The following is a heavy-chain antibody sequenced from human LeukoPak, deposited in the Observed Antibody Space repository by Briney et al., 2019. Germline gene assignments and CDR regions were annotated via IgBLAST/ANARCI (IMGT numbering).Heavy chain of an antibody. V-gene: IGHV3-30*03. CDR1: GFTFSSYG. J-gene: IGHJ4*02. CDR3: ARRRDSSAYYYFDY. Sequence: GRSLRLSCAASGFTFSSYGMHWVRQAPGKGLEWVAVISYDGSNKYYADSVKGRFTISRDNSKNTLYPQMNSLRAEDTAVYYCARRRDSSAYYYFDYWGQGTLVTVSS. CDR2: ISYDGSNK. D-gene: IGHD3-22*01.